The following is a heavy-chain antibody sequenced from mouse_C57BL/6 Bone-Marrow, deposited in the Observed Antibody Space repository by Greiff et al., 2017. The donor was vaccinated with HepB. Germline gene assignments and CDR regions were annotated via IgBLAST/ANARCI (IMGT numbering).Heavy chain of an antibody. Sequence: QQPGAELVKPGASVKMSCTASGYTFTSYWITWVKQRPGQGLEWIGDIYPGSGSTNYNEKFKSKATLTVDTSSSTAYMQLSSLTSEDSAVYYCYSSGYVREYWGQGTTLTVSS. J-gene: IGHJ2*01. CDR1: GYTFTSYW. CDR3: YSSGYVREY. CDR2: IYPGSGST. D-gene: IGHD3-2*02. V-gene: IGHV1-55*01.